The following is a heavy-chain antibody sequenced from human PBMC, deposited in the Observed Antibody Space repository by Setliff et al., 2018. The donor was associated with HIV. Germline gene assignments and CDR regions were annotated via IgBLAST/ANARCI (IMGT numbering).Heavy chain of an antibody. CDR1: GGSFSGHF. V-gene: IGHV4-34*01. J-gene: IGHJ4*01. CDR3: ASLLVFPAGGLFDF. D-gene: IGHD1-26*01. CDR2: INPNGDT. Sequence: SETLSFTCAVYGGSFSGHFWTWIRQPPGKGLEWIGNINPNGDTNYNYISSMKGRLTLSLDTSKNQFSLTLRSVTAADTAVYYCASLLVFPAGGLFDFWGHGNLVTVSS.